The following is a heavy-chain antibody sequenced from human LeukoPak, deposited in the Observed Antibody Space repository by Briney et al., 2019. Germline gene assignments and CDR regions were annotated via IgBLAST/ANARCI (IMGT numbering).Heavy chain of an antibody. D-gene: IGHD4-23*01. CDR1: GYSFTRKW. J-gene: IGHJ2*01. V-gene: IGHV5-51*01. CDR2: IYPGDSDT. CDR3: ARRVVNNRNWYFDL. Sequence: KIGESLKISCKGSGYSFTRKWIGWVRQMPGKGLEWMAIIYPGDSDTRYSPSFQGQVTISADRSINTAYLQWSSLKASDTAMYYCARRVVNNRNWYFDLWGRGTLVTVSS.